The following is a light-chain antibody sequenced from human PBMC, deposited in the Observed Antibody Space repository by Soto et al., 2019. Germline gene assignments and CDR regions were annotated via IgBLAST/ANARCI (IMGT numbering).Light chain of an antibody. Sequence: AIQMTQSPSSLSASVGDRVTITCRASQGIRNDLGWYQQKPGKAPKLLIYAASSSQSGVPSRFSGSGSGTDFTLTISSLQPEDFATYYCLQDYNYLWTFGQGTKVEIK. CDR3: LQDYNYLWT. CDR2: AAS. V-gene: IGKV1-6*01. J-gene: IGKJ1*01. CDR1: QGIRND.